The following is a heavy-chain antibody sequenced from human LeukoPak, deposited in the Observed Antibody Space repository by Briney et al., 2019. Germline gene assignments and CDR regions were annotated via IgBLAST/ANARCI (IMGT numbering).Heavy chain of an antibody. V-gene: IGHV1-69*13. CDR1: GGTFSSYA. CDR2: IIPIFGTA. CDR3: ARVIERNYDFWRPTKAGRAFDI. D-gene: IGHD3-3*01. J-gene: IGHJ3*02. Sequence: SVKVSCKASGGTFSSYAISWVRQAPGQGLEWMGGIIPIFGTANYAQKFQGRVTITADESTSTAYMELSSLRSEDTAVYYCARVIERNYDFWRPTKAGRAFDIWGQGTMVTVSS.